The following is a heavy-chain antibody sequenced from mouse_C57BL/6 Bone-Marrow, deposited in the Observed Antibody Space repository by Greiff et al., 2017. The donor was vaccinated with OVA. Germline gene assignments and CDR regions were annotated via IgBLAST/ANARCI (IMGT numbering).Heavy chain of an antibody. CDR2: ISYDGSN. CDR3: AREGWDDFDY. V-gene: IGHV3-6*01. D-gene: IGHD4-1*01. CDR1: GYSITSGYY. J-gene: IGHJ2*01. Sequence: VQLKESGPGLVKPSQSLSLTCSVTGYSITSGYYWNWIRQFPGNKLEWMGYISYDGSNNYNPSLKNRISITRDTSKNQFFLKLNSVTTEDTATYYCAREGWDDFDYWGQGTTLTVSS.